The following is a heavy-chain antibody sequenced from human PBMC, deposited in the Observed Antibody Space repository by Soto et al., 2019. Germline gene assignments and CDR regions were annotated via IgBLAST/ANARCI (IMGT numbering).Heavy chain of an antibody. CDR2: ISGSAAST. CDR1: GFTFSNYA. D-gene: IGHD2-15*01. V-gene: IGHV3-23*01. CDR3: AKWTGSNCSGGRCYLDDPFDY. Sequence: EVHLLESGGDLVQPGGSLRLSCAASGFTFSNYAMSWVRQAPGKGLDWVSGISGSAASTFYADSVKGRFTISRDNSKNTLYLQTNSLRAEDTAVYDCAKWTGSNCSGGRCYLDDPFDYWGQGTLVTVYS. J-gene: IGHJ4*02.